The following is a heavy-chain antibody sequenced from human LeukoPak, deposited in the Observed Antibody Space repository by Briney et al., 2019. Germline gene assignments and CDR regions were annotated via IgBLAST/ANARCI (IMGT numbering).Heavy chain of an antibody. CDR3: SRGGSAMTTHFND. CDR1: GYSFSIYG. J-gene: IGHJ4*02. CDR2: ISASDGTI. D-gene: IGHD1-1*01. Sequence: ASVQVSCKASGYSFSIYGITWARQAPGQGLEYLGWISASDGTINYAQKVQDRVTMTTDTDTSTTYLELRSLRSEDAAVYYCSRGGSAMTTHFNDWGQGTLVTVSS. V-gene: IGHV1-18*01.